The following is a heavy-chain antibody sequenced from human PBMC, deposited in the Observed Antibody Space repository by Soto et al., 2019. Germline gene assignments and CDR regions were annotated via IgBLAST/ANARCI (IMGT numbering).Heavy chain of an antibody. V-gene: IGHV3-30*03. CDR1: GVTFSNHG. D-gene: IGHD3-10*01. CDR3: SRGYNSMAV. Sequence: PGGSLRLSCGGSGVTFSNHGMHWVRQAPGKGLEWVALISYDGNNKYYADSVKGRFTISRDNSKNTLYLQMNSLRTEDPAVYYCSRGYNSMAVWGNGTTVPVSS. J-gene: IGHJ6*03. CDR2: ISYDGNNK.